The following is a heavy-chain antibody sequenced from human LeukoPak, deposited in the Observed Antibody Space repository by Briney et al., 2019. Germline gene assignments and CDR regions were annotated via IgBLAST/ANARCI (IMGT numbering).Heavy chain of an antibody. D-gene: IGHD6-13*01. CDR2: IWYDGSNK. J-gene: IGHJ4*02. CDR1: GFTFSSYG. Sequence: RSLRLSCAASGFTFSSYGMHWVRQAPGKGLEWVAVIWYDGSNKYYADSVKGRFTISRDNSKNTLYLQMNSLRAEDTAVYHCARVQYSSSWYVNYFDYWGQGTLVTVSS. CDR3: ARVQYSSSWYVNYFDY. V-gene: IGHV3-33*01.